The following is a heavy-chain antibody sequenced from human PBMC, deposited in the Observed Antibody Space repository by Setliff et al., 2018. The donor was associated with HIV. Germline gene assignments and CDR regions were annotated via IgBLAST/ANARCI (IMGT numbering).Heavy chain of an antibody. V-gene: IGHV3-73*01. D-gene: IGHD3-22*01. J-gene: IGHJ4*02. Sequence: PGGSLRLSCVASGFTFRSYWMHWVRQASGKGLEWVGRIKTRADNYATAYAASVKGRFTISRDDSMNTAYLQMNSLKIEDTAVYYCARPQHIYDDSSDDYWGQGTLVTVSS. CDR1: GFTFRSYW. CDR2: IKTRADNYAT. CDR3: ARPQHIYDDSSDDY.